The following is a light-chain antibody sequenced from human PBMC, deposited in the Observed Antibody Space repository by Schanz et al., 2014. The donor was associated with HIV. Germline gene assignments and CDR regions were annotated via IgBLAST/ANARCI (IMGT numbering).Light chain of an antibody. CDR2: EVS. CDR3: NSYTSSSTWV. J-gene: IGLJ3*02. Sequence: QSALTQPASVSGSPGQSITISCTGTSSDVGSYNLVSWYQQHPGKAPKLMIYEVSKRPSGVSNRFSGSKSGNTASLTISGLQAEDEADYYCNSYTSSSTWVFGGGTKLTVL. V-gene: IGLV2-14*02. CDR1: SSDVGSYNL.